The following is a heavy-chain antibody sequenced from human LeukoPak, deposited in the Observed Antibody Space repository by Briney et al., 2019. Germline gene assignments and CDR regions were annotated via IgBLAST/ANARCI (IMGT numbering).Heavy chain of an antibody. D-gene: IGHD6-25*01. CDR1: GGSFSGYY. CDR2: INHSGST. CDR3: ARAAPGSADAFDI. Sequence: KTSETLSLTCAVYGGSFSGYYWSWIRQPPGKGLEWIGEINHSGSTNYNPSLKSRVTISVDTSKNQFSLKLSSVTAADTAVYYRARAAPGSADAFDIWGQGTMVTVSS. J-gene: IGHJ3*02. V-gene: IGHV4-34*01.